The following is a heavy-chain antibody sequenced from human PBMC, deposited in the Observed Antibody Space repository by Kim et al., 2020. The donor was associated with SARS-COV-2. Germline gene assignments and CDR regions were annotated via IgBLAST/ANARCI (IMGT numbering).Heavy chain of an antibody. V-gene: IGHV1-2*06. J-gene: IGHJ5*02. D-gene: IGHD2-15*01. CDR1: GYTFTGYY. CDR2: INPNSGGT. Sequence: ASVKVSCKASGYTFTGYYMHWVRQAPGQGLEWMGRINPNSGGTNYAQKFQGRVTMTRDTSISTAYMELSRLRSDDTAVYYCVGEYCSGGSCYLSSRGFNWFDPWGQGTLVTVSS. CDR3: VGEYCSGGSCYLSSRGFNWFDP.